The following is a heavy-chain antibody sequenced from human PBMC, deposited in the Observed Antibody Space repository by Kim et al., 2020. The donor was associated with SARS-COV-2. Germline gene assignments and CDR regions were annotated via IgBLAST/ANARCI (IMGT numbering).Heavy chain of an antibody. CDR3: ASPQYSSGWYEGDY. Sequence: SETLSLTCAVYGGSFSGYYWSWIRQPPGKGLEWIGEINHSGSTNYNPSLKSRVTISVDTSKNQFSLKLSSVTAADTAVYYCASPQYSSGWYEGDYWGQGTLVTVSS. CDR1: GGSFSGYY. V-gene: IGHV4-34*01. J-gene: IGHJ4*02. CDR2: INHSGST. D-gene: IGHD6-19*01.